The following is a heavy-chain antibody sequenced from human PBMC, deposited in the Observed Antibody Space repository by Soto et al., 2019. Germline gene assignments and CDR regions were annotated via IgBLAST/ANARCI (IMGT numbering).Heavy chain of an antibody. CDR3: ARERSSGWYVDY. Sequence: QVQLVQSGAEVKKPGASVQVSCKASGYTFTSYDINWVRQATGQGLEWMGWMNPNSGNTVYAQKFQGRVTMTRNTSVSTAYMELSSLRSEDTAVYYCARERSSGWYVDYWGQGTLVTVSS. CDR1: GYTFTSYD. D-gene: IGHD6-19*01. CDR2: MNPNSGNT. V-gene: IGHV1-8*01. J-gene: IGHJ4*02.